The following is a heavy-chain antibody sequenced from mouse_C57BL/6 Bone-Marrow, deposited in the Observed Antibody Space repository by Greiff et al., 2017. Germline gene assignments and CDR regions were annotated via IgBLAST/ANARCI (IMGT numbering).Heavy chain of an antibody. D-gene: IGHD2-13*01. CDR2: IRNKANGYTT. CDR3: ARFDGDYFYFDY. V-gene: IGHV7-3*01. Sequence: EVKLMESGGGLVQPGGSLSLSCAASGFTFPDYSMSWVRQPPGKALEWLGFIRNKANGYTTEYSASVKGRFTISRDNSQSILYLQMNALRAEDSATYYGARFDGDYFYFDYWGQGTTLTVSS. J-gene: IGHJ2*01. CDR1: GFTFPDYS.